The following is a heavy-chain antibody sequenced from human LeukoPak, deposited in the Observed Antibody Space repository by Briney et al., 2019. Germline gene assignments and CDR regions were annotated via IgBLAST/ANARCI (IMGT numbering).Heavy chain of an antibody. CDR2: MNPNSGNT. D-gene: IGHD2-15*01. CDR1: GYTFTSYD. V-gene: IGHV1-8*01. CDR3: VRCSGGSWYRSGGYGMDV. J-gene: IGHJ6*02. Sequence: RASVKVSCKASGYTFTSYDINWVRQATGQGLEWMGWMNPNSGNTCYAQKFQGRVTMTSNTSISTDYMELSSLRSEDTGVYYCVRCSGGSWYRSGGYGMDVWGQGTTVTVS.